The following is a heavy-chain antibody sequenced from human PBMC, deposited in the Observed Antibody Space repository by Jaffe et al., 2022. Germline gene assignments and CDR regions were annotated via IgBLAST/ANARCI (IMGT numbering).Heavy chain of an antibody. J-gene: IGHJ4*02. Sequence: QVQLVQSGAEVKKPGASVKVSCKASGYTFTSYDINWVRQATGQGLEWMGWMNPNSGNTGYAQKFQGRVTMTRNTSISTAYMELSSLRSEDTAVYYCARAHPSDFYDYIWGSYHGDYWGQGTLVTVSS. CDR2: MNPNSGNT. CDR3: ARAHPSDFYDYIWGSYHGDY. D-gene: IGHD3-16*02. V-gene: IGHV1-8*01. CDR1: GYTFTSYD.